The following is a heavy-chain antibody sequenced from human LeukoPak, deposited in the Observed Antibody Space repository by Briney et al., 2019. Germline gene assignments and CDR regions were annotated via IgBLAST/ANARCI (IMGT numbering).Heavy chain of an antibody. J-gene: IGHJ4*02. CDR3: VREFRITVAGVSRRFFDY. CDR2: ISSSGTSS. Sequence: GESLRLSCEASGFTFSTYWMHWVRQTPGKVLDWVSRISSSGTSSTYADSVKGRFTISRDNAKNTLYLQMSSLKAEDTSVYYCVREFRITVAGVSRRFFDYWGQGTLVTVSS. V-gene: IGHV3-74*01. D-gene: IGHD6-19*01. CDR1: GFTFSTYW.